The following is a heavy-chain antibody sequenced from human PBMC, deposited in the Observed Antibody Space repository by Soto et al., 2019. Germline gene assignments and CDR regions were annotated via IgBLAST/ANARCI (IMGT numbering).Heavy chain of an antibody. CDR2: IDPGNSYT. J-gene: IGHJ4*02. D-gene: IGHD4-17*01. V-gene: IGHV5-10-1*01. CDR3: ASTVTTSGWRYSFDY. CDR1: GYTFTTYW. Sequence: PGESLKISCKGSGYTFTTYWITWVRQTPGKGLEWMGRIDPGNSYTSYNPSFQGHVTLSADMSISTAYLQWSGLKASDTAVYYCASTVTTSGWRYSFDYWGQGTLVTVSS.